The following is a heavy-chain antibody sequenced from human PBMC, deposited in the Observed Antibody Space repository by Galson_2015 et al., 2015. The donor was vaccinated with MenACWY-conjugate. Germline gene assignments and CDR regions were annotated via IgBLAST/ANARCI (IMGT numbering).Heavy chain of an antibody. CDR1: GFSFSGSW. Sequence: SLRLSCAASGFSFSGSWMSWVRQAPGKGLEWVANIKQDANEKYYGDSVKGRFAISRDNAKTSLYLQMNSLGAEDTAVYYCARGPRYGAFDIWGQGTMVTVSS. D-gene: IGHD4-17*01. CDR2: IKQDANEK. V-gene: IGHV3-7*03. CDR3: ARGPRYGAFDI. J-gene: IGHJ3*02.